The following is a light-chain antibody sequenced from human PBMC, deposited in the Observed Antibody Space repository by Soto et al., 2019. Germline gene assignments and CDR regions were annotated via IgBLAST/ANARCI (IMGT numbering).Light chain of an antibody. CDR3: GSYASATTWV. Sequence: QSVLTQPASVSGSPGQSITISCTGTSSDIGRYDYVSWYQQFPGKAPKLMIYRVINPPSGVSDRFSGSKSGNSASLSISGLQPEDEASYFCGSYASATTWVFGGGTKVTVL. CDR1: SSDIGRYDY. V-gene: IGLV2-14*03. J-gene: IGLJ3*02. CDR2: RVI.